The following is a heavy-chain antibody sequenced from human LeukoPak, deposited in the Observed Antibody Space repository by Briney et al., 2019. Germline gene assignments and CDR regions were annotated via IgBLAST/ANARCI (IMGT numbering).Heavy chain of an antibody. Sequence: SGPTRVNPTQTLTLTCTFSGFSLSTSGVGVGWIRQPPGKALEWLALIYWDDDKRYSPSPKSRLTITKDTSKNQVVLTMTNMDPVDTATYYCAHSTHPTWLRNYYYYMDVWGKGTTVTVSS. CDR1: GFSLSTSGVG. V-gene: IGHV2-5*02. CDR2: IYWDDDK. D-gene: IGHD5-12*01. CDR3: AHSTHPTWLRNYYYYMDV. J-gene: IGHJ6*03.